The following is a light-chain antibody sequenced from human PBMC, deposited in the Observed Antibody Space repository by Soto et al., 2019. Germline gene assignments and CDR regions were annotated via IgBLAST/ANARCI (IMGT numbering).Light chain of an antibody. V-gene: IGLV2-14*01. J-gene: IGLJ3*02. CDR2: DVS. Sequence: SALTQPASVSGSPGQSITISCTGPSSDVGGYNYVSWYQQHPGKAPKLMIYDVSNRPSGVSNRFSGSKSGNTASLTISGLQAEDEADYYCSSYTSSSTLVFGGGTKVTVL. CDR1: SSDVGGYNY. CDR3: SSYTSSSTLV.